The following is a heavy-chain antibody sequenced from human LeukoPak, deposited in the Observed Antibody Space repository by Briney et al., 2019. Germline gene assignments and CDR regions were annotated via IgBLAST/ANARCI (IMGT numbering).Heavy chain of an antibody. CDR1: GESFSGYY. CDR3: ARGPLITMISGAYYYYDMDV. V-gene: IGHV4-34*01. Sequence: SETLSLTCAVYGESFSGYYWSWIRQPPGKGLEWIGEINHSGSTNYNPSLKSRVTISVDTSKNQFSLKLSSVTAADTAVYYCARGPLITMISGAYYYYDMDVWGQGTTVTVSS. D-gene: IGHD3-22*01. J-gene: IGHJ6*02. CDR2: INHSGST.